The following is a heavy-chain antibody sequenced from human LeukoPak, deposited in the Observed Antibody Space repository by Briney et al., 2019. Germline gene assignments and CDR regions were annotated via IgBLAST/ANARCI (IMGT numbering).Heavy chain of an antibody. V-gene: IGHV1-46*01. J-gene: IGHJ5*02. CDR2: INPSGGST. CDR3: ARYIVVVPAAIGGWSDP. Sequence: ASVKVSCKASGYTFTSYYMHWVRQAPGQGLEWMGIINPSGGSTSYAQKFQGRVTMTRDTSTSTVYMELSSLRSEDTAVYYCARYIVVVPAAIGGWSDPWGQGTLVTVSS. D-gene: IGHD2-2*02. CDR1: GYTFTSYY.